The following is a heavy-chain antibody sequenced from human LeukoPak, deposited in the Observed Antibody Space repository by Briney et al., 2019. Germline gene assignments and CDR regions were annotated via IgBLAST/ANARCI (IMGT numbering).Heavy chain of an antibody. CDR2: ISGDGGST. V-gene: IGHV3-43*02. CDR3: AKSIEVAVKNDAFDI. D-gene: IGHD6-19*01. Sequence: GGSLRLSCAASGFTFDDYAMHWGRQAPGKGLEWVSLISGDGGSTYYADSVKGRFTISRDNSNNSLYLQMNSLRTEDTALYYCAKSIEVAVKNDAFDIWGQGTMVTVSS. CDR1: GFTFDDYA. J-gene: IGHJ3*02.